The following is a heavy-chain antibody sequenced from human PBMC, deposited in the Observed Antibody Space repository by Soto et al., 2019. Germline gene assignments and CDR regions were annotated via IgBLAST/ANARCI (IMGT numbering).Heavy chain of an antibody. CDR3: ARLNSSGWYSWFAP. CDR1: GGSISSYY. D-gene: IGHD6-19*01. Sequence: SETLSLTCTVSGGSISSYYWSWIRQPPGKGLEWIGYIYYSGSTNYNPSLKSRVTISVDTSKNQFSLKLSSVTAADTAVYYCARLNSSGWYSWFAPWGQGTLVTVSS. CDR2: IYYSGST. J-gene: IGHJ5*02. V-gene: IGHV4-59*08.